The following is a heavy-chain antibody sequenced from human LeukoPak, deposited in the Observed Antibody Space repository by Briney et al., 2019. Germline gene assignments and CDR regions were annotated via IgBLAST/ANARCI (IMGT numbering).Heavy chain of an antibody. J-gene: IGHJ5*01. CDR1: GYTFTDYY. CDR3: ARAAWSATSKFDS. Sequence: ASVKVSCKASGYTFTDYYLHWLRQDPGQGLEWVGWINPNSAGTEYAQEFQGRVTMTRDTSNSTAYMELSRLQPDDTAVYYCARAAWSATSKFDSWGPGTRVTVSS. D-gene: IGHD6-13*01. V-gene: IGHV1-2*02. CDR2: INPNSAGT.